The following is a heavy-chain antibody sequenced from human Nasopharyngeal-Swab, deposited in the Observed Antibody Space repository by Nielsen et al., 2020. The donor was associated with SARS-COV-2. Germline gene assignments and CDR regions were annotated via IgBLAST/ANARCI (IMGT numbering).Heavy chain of an antibody. CDR3: ARGPGRITIFGVVIDSRGWFDP. Sequence: GSLSLSCTFSGGSIISYSWSWIRQPPGKGLDWIGYIYYSGSTNYNPSLKSRVTISVDTSKNQFSLKLSSVTAADTAVYYCARGPGRITIFGVVIDSRGWFDPWGQGTLVTVSS. V-gene: IGHV4-59*01. CDR2: IYYSGST. D-gene: IGHD3-3*01. CDR1: GGSIISYS. J-gene: IGHJ5*02.